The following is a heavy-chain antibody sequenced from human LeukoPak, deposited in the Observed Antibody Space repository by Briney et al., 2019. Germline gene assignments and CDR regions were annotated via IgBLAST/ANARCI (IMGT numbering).Heavy chain of an antibody. Sequence: ASETLSLTFTVSSYSISSGYYWGWIRQPPGKGLEWIGSIYHSGSTYYNPSLKSRVTISVDTSKNQFSLKLSSVTAADTAVYYCARHWNKSILWYFDYWGQGTLVTVSP. D-gene: IGHD1-1*01. CDR1: SYSISSGYY. CDR3: ARHWNKSILWYFDY. J-gene: IGHJ4*02. CDR2: IYHSGST. V-gene: IGHV4-38-2*02.